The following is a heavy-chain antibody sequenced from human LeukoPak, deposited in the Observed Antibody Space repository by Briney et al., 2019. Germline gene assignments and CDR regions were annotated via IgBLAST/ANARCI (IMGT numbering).Heavy chain of an antibody. D-gene: IGHD3-22*01. CDR3: ARRMWGYDSSGYGY. CDR1: GFTFDDYA. V-gene: IGHV3-43*02. J-gene: IGHJ4*02. CDR2: ISGDGGST. Sequence: GGSLRLSCAASGFTFDDYAMHWVRQAPGKGLEWVSLISGDGGSTYYADSVKGRFTISRDNSKNSLYLQMNSLRTEDTALYYCARRMWGYDSSGYGYWGQGTLVTVSS.